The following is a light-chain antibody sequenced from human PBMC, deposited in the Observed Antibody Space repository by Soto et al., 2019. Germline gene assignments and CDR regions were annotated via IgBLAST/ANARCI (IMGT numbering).Light chain of an antibody. CDR3: SSYTSSSTNV. V-gene: IGLV2-14*01. Sequence: QSLLTQPVSVSGSPGPSITIPCNGKSSDVGGYNYVSWYQQHPGKAPKLMIYDVSNRPSGVSNRFSGSKSGNTASLTISVLQAEDEADYYCSSYTSSSTNVFGTGTKVTVL. J-gene: IGLJ1*01. CDR2: DVS. CDR1: SSDVGGYNY.